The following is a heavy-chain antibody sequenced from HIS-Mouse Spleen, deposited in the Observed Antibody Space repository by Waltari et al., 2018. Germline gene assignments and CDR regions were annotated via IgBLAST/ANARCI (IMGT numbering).Heavy chain of an antibody. Sequence: QVQLVQSGAEVKKPGSSVKVSCKASGYTYPSYYMHWVRQAPGQGLEWMGIINPSGGSTSYAQKFQGRVTMTRDTSTSTVYMELSSLRSEDTAVYYCARGSGYSSSWDAFDIWGQGTMVTVSS. CDR1: GYTYPSYY. J-gene: IGHJ3*02. V-gene: IGHV1-46*03. CDR3: ARGSGYSSSWDAFDI. D-gene: IGHD6-13*01. CDR2: INPSGGST.